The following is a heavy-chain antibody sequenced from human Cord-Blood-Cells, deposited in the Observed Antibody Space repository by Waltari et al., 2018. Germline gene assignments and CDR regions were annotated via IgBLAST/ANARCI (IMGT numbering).Heavy chain of an antibody. J-gene: IGHJ4*02. CDR3: ARQSPLPPDILTGYPDY. CDR1: GGSISSSSYY. Sequence: QLQLQESGPGLVKPSETLSLTCTVTGGSISSSSYYWGWLGQPPGKGLEWIGSIYYSGSTYYNPSLKSRVTISVDTSKNQFSLKLSSVTAADTAVYYCARQSPLPPDILTGYPDYWGQGTLVTVSS. V-gene: IGHV4-39*01. D-gene: IGHD3-9*01. CDR2: IYYSGST.